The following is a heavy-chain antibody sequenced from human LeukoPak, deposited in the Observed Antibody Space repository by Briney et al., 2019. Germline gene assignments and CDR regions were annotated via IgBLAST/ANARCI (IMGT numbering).Heavy chain of an antibody. CDR2: ISGYNGKT. D-gene: IGHD4/OR15-4a*01. J-gene: IGHJ5*02. CDR1: GYTFTNYG. Sequence: ASVKVSCKPSGYTFTNYGLTWVRQAPGQGLEWMGWISGYNGKTNYAQKLQHRVSMTTDTSTGTAYMDLRSLRSDDTAVYYCARRAPMLLTPWGQGTLVTVSS. CDR3: ARRAPMLLTP. V-gene: IGHV1-18*01.